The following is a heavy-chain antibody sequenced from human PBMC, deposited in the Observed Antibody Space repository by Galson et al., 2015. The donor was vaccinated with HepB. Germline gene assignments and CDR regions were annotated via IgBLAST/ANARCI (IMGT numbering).Heavy chain of an antibody. D-gene: IGHD3-22*01. CDR1: GFTFTNYG. CDR3: AKDVGPGNYYDSGGYYYA. V-gene: IGHV3-30*18. Sequence: SLRLSCAASGFTFTNYGMHWVRQAPGKGLEWVAVISYDGSNKYYADSVKGRFTISRDNSKNTLYLQMNSLRAEDTAVYYCAKDVGPGNYYDSGGYYYAWGQGTLVTVSS. J-gene: IGHJ5*02. CDR2: ISYDGSNK.